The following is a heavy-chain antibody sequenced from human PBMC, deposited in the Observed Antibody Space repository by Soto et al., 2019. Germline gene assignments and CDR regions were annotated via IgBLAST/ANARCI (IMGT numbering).Heavy chain of an antibody. CDR3: AKQFDLGGLEDY. J-gene: IGHJ4*02. CDR2: ISHDGNSK. CDR1: GFTFSDHG. D-gene: IGHD1-1*01. Sequence: QVQLVESGGGVVQPGTSLRLSCAASGFTFSDHGMHWVRQAPGKGLEWVAVISHDGNSKYYGDSVKGRFTVSRDNSNNMAYLQMNSLRLEATAMYYCAKQFDLGGLEDYWGQGTLVTVSA. V-gene: IGHV3-30*18.